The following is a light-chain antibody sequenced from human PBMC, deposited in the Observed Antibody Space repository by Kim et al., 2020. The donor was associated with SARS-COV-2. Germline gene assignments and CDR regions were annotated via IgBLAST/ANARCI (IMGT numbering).Light chain of an antibody. J-gene: IGKJ1*01. CDR3: QHRQT. CDR1: QYVTRG. CDR2: DAS. V-gene: IGKV1-5*01. Sequence: STLPASAGGRVTISCRATQYVTRGLAWYQQKPGRAPKLLIYDASTLDRGVPSRFRGSGSGTEFTLTSNSLQPDDFASYYCQHRQTFGQGTKVDIK.